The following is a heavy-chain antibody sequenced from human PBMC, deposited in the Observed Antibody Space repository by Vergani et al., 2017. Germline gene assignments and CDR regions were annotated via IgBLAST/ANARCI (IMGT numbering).Heavy chain of an antibody. CDR2: IRSKANSYAT. CDR3: TRPIGDIVVVPAGLDV. CDR1: GFTFSGSA. D-gene: IGHD2-2*01. J-gene: IGHJ6*04. V-gene: IGHV3-73*02. Sequence: EVQLVESGGGLVQPGGSLKLSCAASGFTFSGSAMHWVRQASGKGLEWVGRIRSKANSYATAYAASVKGRFTISSDDSKNTAYLQMNSLKTEDTAVYYCTRPIGDIVVVPAGLDVWGKGTTVTVSS.